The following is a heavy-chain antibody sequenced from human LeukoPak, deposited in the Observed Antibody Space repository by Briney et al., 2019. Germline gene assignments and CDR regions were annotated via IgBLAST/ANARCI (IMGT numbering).Heavy chain of an antibody. V-gene: IGHV4-59*01. CDR1: GGSISGYY. D-gene: IGHD1-14*01. J-gene: IGHJ4*02. CDR2: IYYSVST. Sequence: SETLSLTCTVSGGSISGYYWTWMRQPPGKGLEWIGYIYYSVSTKYNPSLKSRVTISADTSKNQVSLKLTSVTAADTAVYYCARDTSQGYKDFWGQGTLVTVSS. CDR3: ARDTSQGYKDF.